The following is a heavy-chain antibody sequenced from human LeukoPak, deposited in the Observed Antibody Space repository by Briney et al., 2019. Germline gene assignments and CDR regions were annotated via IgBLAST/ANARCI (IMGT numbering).Heavy chain of an antibody. D-gene: IGHD3-9*01. Sequence: GGSLRLSCAASGFIFRNYAMSWVRQAPGKGLAWVSAITGSGDTTYYADSVKGRFTISRDNSKNTLYVEMNTLRAEDTAVYYCAKWGDYDILTGYYVSGFWGQGTLVTVSS. V-gene: IGHV3-23*01. CDR2: ITGSGDTT. J-gene: IGHJ4*02. CDR3: AKWGDYDILTGYYVSGF. CDR1: GFIFRNYA.